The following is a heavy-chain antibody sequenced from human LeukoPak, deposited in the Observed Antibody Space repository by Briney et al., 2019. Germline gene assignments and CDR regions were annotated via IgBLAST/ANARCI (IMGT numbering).Heavy chain of an antibody. V-gene: IGHV5-51*01. Sequence: GESLKISCEASGYSFTSYWIGWVRQMPGKGLEWIAIISPGDSDTIHSPSFQGQVTISADKSISTAYLQWNSLKASDTAMYFCTRRAIFGAVIDLYYFDSWGQGTLVTVSS. D-gene: IGHD3-3*01. CDR2: ISPGDSDT. CDR1: GYSFTSYW. J-gene: IGHJ4*02. CDR3: TRRAIFGAVIDLYYFDS.